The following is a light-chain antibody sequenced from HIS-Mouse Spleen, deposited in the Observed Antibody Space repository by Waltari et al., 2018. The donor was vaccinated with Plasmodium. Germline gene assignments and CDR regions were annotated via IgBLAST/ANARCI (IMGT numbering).Light chain of an antibody. V-gene: IGLV2-23*01. Sequence: QSALTQPASVSGSPGQSITISCTGTSRTVGSYHLVSWYQQQPGKAPKLMIYEGSKRPSGVSNRFSGSKSGNTASLTISGLQAEDEADYYCCSYAGSSTWVFGGGTKLTVL. CDR2: EGS. CDR1: SRTVGSYHL. J-gene: IGLJ3*02. CDR3: CSYAGSSTWV.